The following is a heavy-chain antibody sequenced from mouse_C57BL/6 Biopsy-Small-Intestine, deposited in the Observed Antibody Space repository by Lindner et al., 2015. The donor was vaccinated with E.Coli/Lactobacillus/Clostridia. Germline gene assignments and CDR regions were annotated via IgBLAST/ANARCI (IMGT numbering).Heavy chain of an antibody. J-gene: IGHJ1*03. CDR3: ARGGIYDGYLWYFDV. D-gene: IGHD2-3*01. V-gene: IGHV1-80*01. CDR1: GYAFSSYW. Sequence: QLQESGAELVKPGASVKISCKASGYAFSSYWMNWVKQRPGKGLEWIGQIYPGDGDTNYNGKFKGKATLTADKSSSTAYMQLSSLTSEDSAVYFCARGGIYDGYLWYFDVWGTGTTVTVSS. CDR2: IYPGDGDT.